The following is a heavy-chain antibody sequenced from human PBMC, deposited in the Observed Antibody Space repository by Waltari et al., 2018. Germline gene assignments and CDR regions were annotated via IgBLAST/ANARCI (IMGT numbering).Heavy chain of an antibody. Sequence: EVQLVESGGGLVQPGGSLRLPCAASGFTLSCCGMSWVRQAPGTGLEWVSGITPGGAPYYSDFGRGRFTISRDNSNNMLVLQMNRLRVDDTAIYYCAKEIPYSNGWLHIDSWGEGTLVSVPS. CDR1: GFTLSCCG. V-gene: IGHV3-23*04. J-gene: IGHJ4*02. D-gene: IGHD6-19*01. CDR3: AKEIPYSNGWLHIDS. CDR2: ITPGGAP.